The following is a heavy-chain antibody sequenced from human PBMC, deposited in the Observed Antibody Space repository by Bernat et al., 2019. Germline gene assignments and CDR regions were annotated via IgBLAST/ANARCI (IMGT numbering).Heavy chain of an antibody. J-gene: IGHJ6*02. CDR1: GDSVSSNRAA. D-gene: IGHD1-26*01. V-gene: IGHV6-1*01. Sequence: QVQLQQLGPGLVKPSQTLSLTCAISGDSVSSNRAAWNWIRQSPSRGLEWLGRTYYRSKWYNDYAVSVKKRITIDPDTSKNQFTLQQNSVTPEDTAEYYCARTTSYYYYYGIDVWGQGTTVTVSS. CDR2: TYYRSKWYN. CDR3: ARTTSYYYYYGIDV.